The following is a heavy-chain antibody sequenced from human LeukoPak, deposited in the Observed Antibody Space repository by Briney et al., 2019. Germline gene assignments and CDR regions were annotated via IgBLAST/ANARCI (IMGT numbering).Heavy chain of an antibody. D-gene: IGHD3-10*01. CDR3: ARGTQNRWFGELLCDY. J-gene: IGHJ4*02. CDR1: GYSISSGYY. Sequence: SETLSLTCAVSGYSISSGYYWGWIRRPPGKGLEWIGSIYHSGSTYYNPSLKSRVTISVDTSKNQFSLNLSAVTAADTAVYYCARGTQNRWFGELLCDYWGQGTLVTVSS. CDR2: IYHSGST. V-gene: IGHV4-38-2*01.